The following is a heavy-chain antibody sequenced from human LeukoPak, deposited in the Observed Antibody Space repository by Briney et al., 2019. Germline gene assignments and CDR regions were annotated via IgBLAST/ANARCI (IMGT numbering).Heavy chain of an antibody. CDR1: DGSITNYY. CDR3: ARESSGGSRSFDY. CDR2: IYYSGST. V-gene: IGHV4-59*12. J-gene: IGHJ4*02. Sequence: SETLSLTCTVSDGSITNYYWSWIRQPPGKGLEWIGHIYYSGSTNYNPSLKSRVTISVDTSKNQFSLKLSSVTAADTAVYYCARESSGGSRSFDYWGQGTLVTVSS. D-gene: IGHD6-25*01.